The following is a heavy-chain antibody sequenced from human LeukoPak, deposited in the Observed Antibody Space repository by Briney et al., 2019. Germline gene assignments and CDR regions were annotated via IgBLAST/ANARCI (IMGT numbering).Heavy chain of an antibody. CDR2: ISSNGGST. J-gene: IGHJ4*02. CDR3: VKDKPEWKKAAAPFDY. V-gene: IGHV3-64D*06. D-gene: IGHD6-13*01. CDR1: GFTFSSYA. Sequence: GGSLRLSCSASGFTFSSYAMHWVRQAPGKGLEYVSAISSNGGSTYYADSVKGRFTISRDNSKNTLYLQMSSLRAEDTAVYYCVKDKPEWKKAAAPFDYWGQGTLVTVSS.